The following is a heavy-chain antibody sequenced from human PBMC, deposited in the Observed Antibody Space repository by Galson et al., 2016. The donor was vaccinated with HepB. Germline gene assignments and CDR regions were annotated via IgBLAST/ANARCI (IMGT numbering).Heavy chain of an antibody. CDR3: VGGWYAY. J-gene: IGHJ4*02. CDR2: ISSNGGTI. D-gene: IGHD6-19*01. CDR1: GFTFSSQA. Sequence: SLRLSCAASGFTFSSQAMSWVRQAPGKGLEWVSAISSNGGTINYADSVKGRFTISRDNSKNTLYLQMNSLRAEDTAVYYCVGGWYAYWGQGTLVTVSS. V-gene: IGHV3-23*01.